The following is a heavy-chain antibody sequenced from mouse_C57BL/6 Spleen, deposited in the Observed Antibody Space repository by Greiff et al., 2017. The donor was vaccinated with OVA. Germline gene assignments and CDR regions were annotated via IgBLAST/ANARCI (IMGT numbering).Heavy chain of an antibody. D-gene: IGHD2-3*01. V-gene: IGHV10-3*01. CDR3: VRGDGYYGYFDY. Sequence: EVQRVESGGGLVQPKGSLKLSCAASGFTFNTYAMHWVRQAPGKGLEWVARIRSKSSNYATYYADTVKDRFTISRDDSQSMLYLQMNNLKTEDTAMYYCVRGDGYYGYFDYWGQGTTLTVSS. CDR2: IRSKSSNYAT. CDR1: GFTFNTYA. J-gene: IGHJ2*01.